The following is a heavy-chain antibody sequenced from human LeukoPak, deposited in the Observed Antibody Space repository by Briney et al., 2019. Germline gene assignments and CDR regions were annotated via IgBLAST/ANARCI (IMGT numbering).Heavy chain of an antibody. J-gene: IGHJ6*02. CDR2: IYTSGST. D-gene: IGHD4-17*01. V-gene: IGHV4-4*09. CDR3: AMTVTTGYYYYGMDV. CDR1: GGSISSYY. Sequence: SETLSLTCTVSGGSISSYYWSWIRQPPGKGLEWIGYIYTSGSTNYNPSLKSRVTISVDTSKNQFSLKLSSVTAADTAVYYCAMTVTTGYYYYGMDVWGQGTTVTVSS.